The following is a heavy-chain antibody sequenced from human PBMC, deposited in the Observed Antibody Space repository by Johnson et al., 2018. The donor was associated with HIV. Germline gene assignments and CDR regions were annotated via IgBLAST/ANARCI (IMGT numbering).Heavy chain of an antibody. CDR2: IRYDGSDK. V-gene: IGHV3-30*02. CDR1: GFSFSTYG. J-gene: IGHJ1*01. D-gene: IGHD4-17*01. Sequence: QVQLVESGGGVVQPGGSLRLSCATSGFSFSTYGMHWVRQAPGRGLEWVTFIRYDGSDKYYADSVKGRFTISRDNSKNSLYIQMSGLREEDTALYYCARHAGGDFTYGLFQHWGRGTLVTVSS. CDR3: ARHAGGDFTYGLFQH.